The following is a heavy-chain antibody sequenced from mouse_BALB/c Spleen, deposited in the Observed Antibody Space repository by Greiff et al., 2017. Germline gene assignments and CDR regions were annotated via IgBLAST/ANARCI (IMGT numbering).Heavy chain of an antibody. J-gene: IGHJ4*01. V-gene: IGHV10S3*01. CDR2: IRSKSNNYAT. Sequence: GGGLVQPKGSLKLSCAASGFTFNTNAMNWVRQAPGKGLEWVARIRSKSNNYATYYADSVKDRFTISRDDSQSMLYLQMNNLKTEDTAMYYCVKNSYYAMDYWGQGTSVTVSS. CDR3: VKNSYYAMDY. CDR1: GFTFNTNA.